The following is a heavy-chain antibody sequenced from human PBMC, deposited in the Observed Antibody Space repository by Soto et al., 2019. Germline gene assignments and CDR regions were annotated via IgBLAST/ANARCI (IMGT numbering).Heavy chain of an antibody. V-gene: IGHV3-13*04. Sequence: GGSLRLSCSASGFTFSSYDMHWVRQGPGKGLEWVSAIGTAGDTNYAGSVKGRFTISRENAKNSLYLQMNSLGAGDTAIYFCARAIGPTLFDYWGQGTLVTVSS. CDR2: IGTAGDT. J-gene: IGHJ4*02. D-gene: IGHD3-22*01. CDR1: GFTFSSYD. CDR3: ARAIGPTLFDY.